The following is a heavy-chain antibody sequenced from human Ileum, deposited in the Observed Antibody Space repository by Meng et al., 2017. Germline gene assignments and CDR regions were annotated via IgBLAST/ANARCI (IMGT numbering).Heavy chain of an antibody. J-gene: IGHJ4*02. CDR3: ARPGGYCSDLDCYPAE. V-gene: IGHV7-4-1*02. D-gene: IGHD2-15*01. Sequence: GQLGESGSELKGPGASVKVSCKSSGYTFKNYAVTWVRQAPGQGLEWMGWIHTDTGNPTYDQGFTGRFVFSLDTSVNTAYLQISGLKAEDTAVYYCARPGGYCSDLDCYPAEWGQGTLVTVSS. CDR2: IHTDTGNP. CDR1: GYTFKNYA.